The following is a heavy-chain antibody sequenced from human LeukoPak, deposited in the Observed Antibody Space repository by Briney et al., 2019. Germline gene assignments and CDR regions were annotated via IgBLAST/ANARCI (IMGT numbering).Heavy chain of an antibody. V-gene: IGHV1-69*13. D-gene: IGHD2-2*02. CDR1: GGTFSSYA. CDR3: ARDQKTKYRLLYWSY. J-gene: IGHJ4*02. Sequence: SVKVSCKASGGTFSSYAISWVRQAPGQGLEWMGGIIPIFGTANYAQKFQGRVTITADESTSTAYMELRSLRSDDTAVYYCARDQKTKYRLLYWSYWGQGTLVTVSS. CDR2: IIPIFGTA.